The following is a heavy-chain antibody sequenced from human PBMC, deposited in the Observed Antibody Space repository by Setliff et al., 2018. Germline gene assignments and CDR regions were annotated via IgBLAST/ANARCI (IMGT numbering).Heavy chain of an antibody. Sequence: GESLKISCKGSGYSFTRNWISWVRQMPGKGLEWMGRIDPSDSYTNYSPSFQGHVTISADKSISTAYVQWSNLKASDTAMYYCARLRGATSYYYMDVWGIGTTVTVS. D-gene: IGHD1-26*01. CDR3: ARLRGATSYYYMDV. CDR2: IDPSDSYT. V-gene: IGHV5-10-1*01. CDR1: GYSFTRNW. J-gene: IGHJ6*03.